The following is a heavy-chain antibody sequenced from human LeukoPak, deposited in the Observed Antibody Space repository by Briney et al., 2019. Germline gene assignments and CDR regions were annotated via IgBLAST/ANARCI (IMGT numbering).Heavy chain of an antibody. CDR2: ISGSGGST. V-gene: IGHV3-23*01. J-gene: IGHJ4*02. Sequence: PGGSLRLSCAASGFTFSSYAMSWVRQAPGKGLEWVSAISGSGGSTYYADSVKGRFTISRDNSKNTLYLQMNSLRAEDTAVYYCARIPTYDSRIYYFDYWGQGTLVTVSS. CDR3: ARIPTYDSRIYYFDY. CDR1: GFTFSSYA. D-gene: IGHD3-22*01.